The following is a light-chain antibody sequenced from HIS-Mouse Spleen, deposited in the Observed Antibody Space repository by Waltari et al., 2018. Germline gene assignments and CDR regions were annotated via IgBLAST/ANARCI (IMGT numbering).Light chain of an antibody. V-gene: IGLV3-27*01. Sequence: SYVLTQPPSVSVAPGQTARITCGGNNIGSKSVHWYQQKPGKAPVLVIYKDSERPSGIPERFSGSSSGTTVTLTIGGAQVEDEADYYCYSAADNNLGVFGGGTKLTVL. CDR2: KDS. J-gene: IGLJ3*02. CDR1: NIGSKS. CDR3: YSAADNNLGV.